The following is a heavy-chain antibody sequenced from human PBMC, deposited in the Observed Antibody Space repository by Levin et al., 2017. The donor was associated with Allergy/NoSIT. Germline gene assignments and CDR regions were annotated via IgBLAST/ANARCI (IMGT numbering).Heavy chain of an antibody. J-gene: IGHJ4*02. CDR1: GFIVSDSY. V-gene: IGHV3-11*05. CDR3: ARGRVPNDY. D-gene: IGHD3-10*01. Sequence: GESLKISCAASGFIVSDSYMSWIRXXAGKGLEWVSYISRGNSYTNYLDSVKGRFTISRDNAKNSLYLQMNSLRAEDTAIYYCARGRVPNDYWGQGTLVTVSS. CDR2: ISRGNSYT.